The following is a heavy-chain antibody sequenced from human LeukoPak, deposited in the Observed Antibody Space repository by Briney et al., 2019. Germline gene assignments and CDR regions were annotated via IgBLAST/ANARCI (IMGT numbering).Heavy chain of an antibody. CDR1: GGSISSSSYY. J-gene: IGHJ6*03. Sequence: SETLSLTCTVSGGSISSSSYYRGWIRQPPGKGLEWIGSIYYSGSTYYNPSLKSRVTISVDTSKNQFSLKLSSVTAADTAVYYCARHIYGPTYYYYYMDVWGKGTTVTISS. CDR3: ARHIYGPTYYYYYMDV. D-gene: IGHD4-17*01. CDR2: IYYSGST. V-gene: IGHV4-39*01.